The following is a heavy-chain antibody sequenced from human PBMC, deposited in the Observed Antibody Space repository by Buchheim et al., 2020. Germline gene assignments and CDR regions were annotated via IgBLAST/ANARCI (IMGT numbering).Heavy chain of an antibody. CDR3: ARAVSDFWGALGAFDY. D-gene: IGHD3-3*01. CDR1: GGSISSGVYS. J-gene: IGHJ4*02. V-gene: IGHV4-30-2*01. CDR2: IYHSGST. Sequence: QLQLQESGSGLVKPSQTLSLTCAVSGGSISSGVYSWSWIRQPPGKGLEWIGYIYHSGSTYYNPSLKSRVYISGHRSKNQLYLMLSSVTAADTAVYYCARAVSDFWGALGAFDYWGQGTL.